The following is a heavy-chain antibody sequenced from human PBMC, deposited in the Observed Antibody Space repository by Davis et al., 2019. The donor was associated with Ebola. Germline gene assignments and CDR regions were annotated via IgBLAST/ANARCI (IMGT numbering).Heavy chain of an antibody. J-gene: IGHJ5*02. CDR3: ARQESLYGSIDT. CDR2: IYAGDSDT. Sequence: GESLKISCKGFGDTFTTYWIAWVRQSPGKSLEWMGVIYAGDSDTRYRPPFEGQVTISVDRSITTAYLQWSSLKASDSAMYYCARQESLYGSIDTWGQGTLVTVSS. CDR1: GDTFTTYW. D-gene: IGHD6-13*01. V-gene: IGHV5-51*01.